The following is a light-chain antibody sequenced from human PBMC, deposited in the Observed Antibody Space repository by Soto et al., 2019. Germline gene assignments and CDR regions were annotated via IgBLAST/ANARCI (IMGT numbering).Light chain of an antibody. CDR3: RSYSGTSNKAI. CDR1: INEIVGYNY. CDR2: EVN. Sequence: QALRTQPTCASGSLGQSFTIACTGTINEIVGYNYVSWYQQHPGKAPKLIIHEVNKRPSGVPDRFSGSKSGSTGSLTVSGLQAEDEADYYCRSYSGTSNKAIFGTGTKVTVL. J-gene: IGLJ1*01. V-gene: IGLV2-8*01.